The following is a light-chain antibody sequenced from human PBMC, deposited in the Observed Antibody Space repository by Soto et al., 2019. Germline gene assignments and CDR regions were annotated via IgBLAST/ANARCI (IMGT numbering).Light chain of an antibody. J-gene: IGLJ1*01. Sequence: QSVLTQPASVSGSPGQSITISCTGTSRDVGGYNYVSWYQQHPGKAPKLMIYDVSNRPSGVSNRFSGSKSGNTASLTISGLQAEDEADYYCSSYTSGSTHVFGTGTKVTVL. CDR3: SSYTSGSTHV. CDR1: SRDVGGYNY. V-gene: IGLV2-14*01. CDR2: DVS.